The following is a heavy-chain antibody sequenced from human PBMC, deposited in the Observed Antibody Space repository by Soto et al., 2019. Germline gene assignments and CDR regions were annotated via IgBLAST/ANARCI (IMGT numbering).Heavy chain of an antibody. J-gene: IGHJ3*02. D-gene: IGHD3-16*02. CDR1: GFTFSSYS. Sequence: GGSLRLSCAASGFTFSSYSMNWVRQAPGKGLEWVSSISSSSSYIYYADSVKGRFTISRDNAKNSLYLQMNSLRAEDTAVYYCARDYDFSLGSYRSGAFDNWGQGTMVSVSS. CDR2: ISSSSSYI. V-gene: IGHV3-21*01. CDR3: ARDYDFSLGSYRSGAFDN.